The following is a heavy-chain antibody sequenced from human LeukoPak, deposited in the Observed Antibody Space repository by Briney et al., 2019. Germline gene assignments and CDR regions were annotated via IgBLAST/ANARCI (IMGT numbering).Heavy chain of an antibody. Sequence: PGGSLRLSCAASGFTFSSYAMSWVRQAPGKGLEWVSAISGSGGSTYYADSVKGRFTISRDNSKNTLYLQMNSLRAEDTAVYYCAKVFWSGYYRDYYYYMDVWGKGTTDTVSS. CDR3: AKVFWSGYYRDYYYYMDV. V-gene: IGHV3-23*01. CDR1: GFTFSSYA. J-gene: IGHJ6*03. CDR2: ISGSGGST. D-gene: IGHD3-3*01.